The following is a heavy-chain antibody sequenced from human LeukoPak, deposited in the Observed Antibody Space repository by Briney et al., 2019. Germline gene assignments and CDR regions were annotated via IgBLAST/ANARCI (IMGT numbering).Heavy chain of an antibody. V-gene: IGHV4-34*01. CDR3: ARGRAYGDYSG. Sequence: SETLSLTCAVYGGSFSGYYWSWIRQPPGKGLEWIGEINHSGSTNYNPSLKSRVTISVDTSKNQFSLKLSSVTAADTAVYYCARGRAYGDYSGWGQGNLVTVSS. CDR2: INHSGST. J-gene: IGHJ4*02. D-gene: IGHD4-17*01. CDR1: GGSFSGYY.